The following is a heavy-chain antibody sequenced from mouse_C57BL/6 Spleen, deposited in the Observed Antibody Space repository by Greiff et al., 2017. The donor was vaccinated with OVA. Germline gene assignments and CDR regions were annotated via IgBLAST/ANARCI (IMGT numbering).Heavy chain of an antibody. CDR2: IYPSDSET. CDR1: GYTFTSYW. J-gene: IGHJ4*01. V-gene: IGHV1-61*01. CDR3: ARTITTVVAYYAMDY. Sequence: QVQLQQPGAELVRPGSSVKLSCKASGYTFTSYWMDWVKQRPGQGLEWIGNIYPSDSETHYNQKFKDKATLTVAKSSSTAYMQLSSLTSEDSAVYYCARTITTVVAYYAMDYWGQGTSVTVSS. D-gene: IGHD1-1*01.